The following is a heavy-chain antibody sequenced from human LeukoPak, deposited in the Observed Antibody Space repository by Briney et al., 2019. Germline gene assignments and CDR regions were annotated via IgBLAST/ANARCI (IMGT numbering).Heavy chain of an antibody. J-gene: IGHJ3*02. CDR1: GFTISSYA. CDR2: ISYDGSNK. D-gene: IGHD3-3*01. V-gene: IGHV3-30*01. Sequence: GRSLRLSCAASGFTISSYAMHWVRQAPGKGLEWVAVISYDGSNKYYADSVKGRFTISRDNSKNTLYLQMNSLRAEDTAVYYCARVGMSHYDFWSGYYGDAFDIWGQGTMVTASS. CDR3: ARVGMSHYDFWSGYYGDAFDI.